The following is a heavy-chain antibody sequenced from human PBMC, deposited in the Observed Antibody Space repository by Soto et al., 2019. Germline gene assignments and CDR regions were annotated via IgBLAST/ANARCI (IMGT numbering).Heavy chain of an antibody. CDR3: AKGDYYDSSGYYHNLDY. CDR1: GFTFSSYA. J-gene: IGHJ4*02. CDR2: ISGSGGST. Sequence: GGSLRLSCAASGFTFSSYAMSWVRQAPGKGLEWVSAISGSGGSTYYADSVKGRFTISRDNSKNTLYLQMNSLRAEDTAVYYCAKGDYYDSSGYYHNLDYWGQGTLVILSS. D-gene: IGHD3-22*01. V-gene: IGHV3-23*01.